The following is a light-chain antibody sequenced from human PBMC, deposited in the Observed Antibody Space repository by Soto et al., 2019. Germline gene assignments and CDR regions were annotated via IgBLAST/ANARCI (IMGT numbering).Light chain of an antibody. CDR2: EVT. Sequence: QAVVTQPAWVSGSPGQASTISCTCTSSDVGGYNYVSWYQQYPGKAPKLMIYEVTHRPSGVSNRFSGSKSGNTASLTISGLQAEDEANYYCSSYRSTSVYVFGTGPKVTVL. J-gene: IGLJ1*01. V-gene: IGLV2-14*01. CDR1: SSDVGGYNY. CDR3: SSYRSTSVYV.